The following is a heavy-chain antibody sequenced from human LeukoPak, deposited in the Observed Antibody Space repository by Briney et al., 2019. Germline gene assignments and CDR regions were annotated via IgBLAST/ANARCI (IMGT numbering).Heavy chain of an antibody. CDR3: ARRYSGYGNAFDI. J-gene: IGHJ3*02. CDR1: GGSISSYY. V-gene: IGHV4-59*08. Sequence: PSETLSLTCTVSGGSISSYYWSWIRQPPGKGLEWIGYIYSSGSTNYSPSLRSRVTISVDTSRNQFSLKLYSVTAADTAVYYCARRYSGYGNAFDIWGQGTMVTVSS. D-gene: IGHD5-12*01. CDR2: IYSSGST.